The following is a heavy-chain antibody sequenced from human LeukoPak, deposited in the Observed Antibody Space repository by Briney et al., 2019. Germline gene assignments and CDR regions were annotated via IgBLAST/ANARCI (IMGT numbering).Heavy chain of an antibody. D-gene: IGHD3-3*01. CDR3: ARNGYDFWSGLTYFDY. CDR2: INPNSGGT. Sequence: ASVKVSCKASGYTFTGYYMHWVRQAPGQGLEWMGWINPNSGGTNYAQKFQGWVTMTRDTSISTAYMELSRLRSDDTAVYYCARNGYDFWSGLTYFDYRGQGTLVTVSS. CDR1: GYTFTGYY. V-gene: IGHV1-2*04. J-gene: IGHJ4*02.